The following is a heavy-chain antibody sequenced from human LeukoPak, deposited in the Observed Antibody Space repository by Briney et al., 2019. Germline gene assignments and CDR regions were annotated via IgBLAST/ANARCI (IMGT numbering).Heavy chain of an antibody. J-gene: IGHJ5*02. CDR1: GGSFSGYY. D-gene: IGHD1-26*01. V-gene: IGHV4-34*01. Sequence: PSETLSLTCAVYGGSFSGYYWSWIRQPPGKGLEWIGEINHSGSTNYNPSLKSRVTISVDTSKNQFSLKLSSVTAADTAMYYCARDLYSGSYLGWFDPWSQGTLVTVSS. CDR3: ARDLYSGSYLGWFDP. CDR2: INHSGST.